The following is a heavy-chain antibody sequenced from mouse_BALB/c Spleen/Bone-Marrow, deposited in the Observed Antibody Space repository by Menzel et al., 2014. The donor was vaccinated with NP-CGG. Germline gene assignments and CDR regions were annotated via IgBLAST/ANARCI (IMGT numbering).Heavy chain of an antibody. J-gene: IGHJ4*01. D-gene: IGHD2-3*01. CDR1: GFTFSSYG. Sequence: EVQLVESGGGLVQPGGSLKPSCAASGFTFSSYGMSWVRRTPDKRLELVATINSNGGSTYYPDSVKGRFTISRDNAKNTLYLQMSSLKSEDTAMYYCARDGYYVFYAMDYWGQGTSVTVSS. V-gene: IGHV5-6-3*01. CDR2: INSNGGST. CDR3: ARDGYYVFYAMDY.